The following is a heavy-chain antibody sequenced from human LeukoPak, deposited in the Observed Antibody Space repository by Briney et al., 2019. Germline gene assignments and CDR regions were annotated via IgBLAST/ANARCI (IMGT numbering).Heavy chain of an antibody. D-gene: IGHD6-13*01. V-gene: IGHV1-46*01. Sequence: ASVKVSCKASGYTFTSYYMHWVRQAPGQGLEWMGIINPSGGSTSYAQKFQGRVTMTRDTSTSTVYTELSSLRSEDTAVYYCAIELGYSSSWYGTFDYWGQGTLVTVSS. J-gene: IGHJ4*02. CDR2: INPSGGST. CDR3: AIELGYSSSWYGTFDY. CDR1: GYTFTSYY.